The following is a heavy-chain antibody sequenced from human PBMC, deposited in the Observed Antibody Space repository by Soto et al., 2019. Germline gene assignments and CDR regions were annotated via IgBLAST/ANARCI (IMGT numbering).Heavy chain of an antibody. Sequence: QVQLQESGPGLVKPSQTLSLTCNVSGESISSGGYYWSWIRHHPWKGLEWIGYIYDTESAYYNPSLKSRVTISMDTSKNQFAMRLSSVTAADTAVYYCARASSSSAAADYWGQGILGTVSS. CDR2: IYDTESA. J-gene: IGHJ4*02. V-gene: IGHV4-31*03. D-gene: IGHD6-6*01. CDR3: ARASSSSAAADY. CDR1: GESISSGGYY.